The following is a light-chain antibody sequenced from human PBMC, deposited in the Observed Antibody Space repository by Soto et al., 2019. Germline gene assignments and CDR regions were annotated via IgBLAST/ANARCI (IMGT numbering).Light chain of an antibody. CDR1: RGDVGGYNY. Sequence: QSVLTQPPCASGSPGQSVTISCTRTRGDVGGYNYVSWYQQHPGKAPKLMIYGVTKRPSGVPDRFSGSKSGNTASLTVSGLQAEDEAYYYCSSYAGSNNYVFGTGTKVTVL. J-gene: IGLJ1*01. CDR2: GVT. CDR3: SSYAGSNNYV. V-gene: IGLV2-8*01.